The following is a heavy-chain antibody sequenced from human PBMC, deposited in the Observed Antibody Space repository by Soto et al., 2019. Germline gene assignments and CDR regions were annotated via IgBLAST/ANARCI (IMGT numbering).Heavy chain of an antibody. D-gene: IGHD3-3*01. CDR2: IYWDDDK. V-gene: IGHV2-5*02. CDR3: AHRILRTVFGLVTTTAIYFDF. Sequence: QITLNESGPTVVKPAETLTLTCTFSGFSLTTSGVGVGWIRQSPGKAPEWLALIYWDDDKRYSVSLKSRLTITKDTSKNQVVLTMASVDPADTATYYCAHRILRTVFGLVTTTAIYFDFWGQGTPVVVSS. J-gene: IGHJ4*02. CDR1: GFSLTTSGVG.